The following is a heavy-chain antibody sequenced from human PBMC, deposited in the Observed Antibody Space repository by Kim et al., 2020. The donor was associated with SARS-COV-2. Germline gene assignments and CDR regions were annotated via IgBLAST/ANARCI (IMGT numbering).Heavy chain of an antibody. CDR3: ARGPDLAVAGTGVDY. Sequence: QKFKGRVTITADNSTSTAYMELSSLRSEDTAVYYCARGPDLAVAGTGVDYWGQGTLVTVSS. D-gene: IGHD6-19*01. V-gene: IGHV1-69*04. J-gene: IGHJ4*02.